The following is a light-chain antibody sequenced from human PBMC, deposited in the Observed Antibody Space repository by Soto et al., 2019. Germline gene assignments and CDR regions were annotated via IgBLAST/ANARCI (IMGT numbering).Light chain of an antibody. CDR2: DVS. J-gene: IGLJ1*01. Sequence: QSALTQPASVSASPGQSITISCTGTSSDVGGYNYVSWYQQHPGKAPKLIIYDVSNRPSGVSNRFSGSKSGNTASLTISRFQTEDEADYYCSSFTGTSTRYVFGTGTKVTVL. CDR3: SSFTGTSTRYV. CDR1: SSDVGGYNY. V-gene: IGLV2-14*01.